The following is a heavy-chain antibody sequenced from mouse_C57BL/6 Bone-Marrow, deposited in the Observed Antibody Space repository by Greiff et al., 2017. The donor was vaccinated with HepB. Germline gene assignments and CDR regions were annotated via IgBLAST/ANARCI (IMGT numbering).Heavy chain of an antibody. J-gene: IGHJ3*01. CDR1: GYTFTSYW. Sequence: VQLQQSGTVLARPGASVKMSCKTSGYTFTSYWMHCVKQRPGQGLEWIGAIYPGNSDTSYNQKFKGKAKLTAVTSASTAYMELSSLTNEDSAVYYCTKGDGSRWFAYWGQGTLVTVSA. CDR2: IYPGNSDT. CDR3: TKGDGSRWFAY. D-gene: IGHD1-1*01. V-gene: IGHV1-5*01.